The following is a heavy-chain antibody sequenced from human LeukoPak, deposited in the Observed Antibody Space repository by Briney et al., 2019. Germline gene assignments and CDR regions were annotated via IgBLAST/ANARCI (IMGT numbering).Heavy chain of an antibody. D-gene: IGHD1-14*01. CDR3: ARHGTISSESYFDY. CDR1: GCSVSSYY. V-gene: IGHV4-59*08. CDR2: IHNSGRT. Sequence: PSETLSLTCTASGCSVSSYYWSWIRQSPGKGLEWIGYIHNSGRTNYNPSLKSRVTGFVDTSKNQVSLRLSSVTAADTAVYYCARHGTISSESYFDYWGQGALVTVSS. J-gene: IGHJ4*02.